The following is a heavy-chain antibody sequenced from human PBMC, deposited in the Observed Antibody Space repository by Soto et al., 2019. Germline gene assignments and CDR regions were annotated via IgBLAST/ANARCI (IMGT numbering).Heavy chain of an antibody. J-gene: IGHJ4*02. V-gene: IGHV4-30-2*05. D-gene: IGHD1-26*01. CDR3: ARLGGSYAVPHFDY. CDR1: GGSISSGGYS. CDR2: IYHSGST. Sequence: PSETLSLTCAVSGGSISSGGYSWSWIRQPPGKGLEWIGYIYHSGSTYYNPSLKSRVTISVDTSKNQFSLKLSSVTAADTAVYYCARLGGSYAVPHFDYWGQGTLVTVSS.